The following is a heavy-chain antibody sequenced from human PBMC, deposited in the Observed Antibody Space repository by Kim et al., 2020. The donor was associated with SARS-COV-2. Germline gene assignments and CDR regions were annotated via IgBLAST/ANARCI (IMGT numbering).Heavy chain of an antibody. CDR2: ISSSSSYI. CDR3: ARTVGIAVAGTTLNYYYYGMAV. Sequence: GGSLRLSCAASGFTFSSYSMNWVRQAPGKGLEWVSSISSSSSYIYYADSVKGRFTISRDNAKNSLYLQMNSLRAEDTAVYYCARTVGIAVAGTTLNYYYYGMAVWRQGATVAVSS. D-gene: IGHD6-19*01. J-gene: IGHJ6*01. V-gene: IGHV3-21*01. CDR1: GFTFSSYS.